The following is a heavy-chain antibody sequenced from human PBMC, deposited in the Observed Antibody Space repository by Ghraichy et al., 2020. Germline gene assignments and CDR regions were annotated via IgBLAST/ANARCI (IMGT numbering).Heavy chain of an antibody. CDR2: IWYDGSNK. CDR1: GFTFSSYG. Sequence: GGSLRLSCAASGFTFSSYGMHWVRQAPGKGLEWAAVIWYDGSNKYYADSVKGRFTISRDNSKNTLFLQMNSLRADDTAVYYCARGYYDSRELRLDYWGQGTQVTVSS. V-gene: IGHV3-33*01. D-gene: IGHD3-22*01. J-gene: IGHJ4*02. CDR3: ARGYYDSRELRLDY.